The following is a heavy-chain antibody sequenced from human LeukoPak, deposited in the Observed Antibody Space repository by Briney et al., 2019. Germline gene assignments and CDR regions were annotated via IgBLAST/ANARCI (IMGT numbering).Heavy chain of an antibody. D-gene: IGHD1-20*01. CDR1: GYNFNNYG. Sequence: GASVKVSCKASGYNFNNYGMSWVRQAPGQGLEWMGWISAYNGDTNYARKVQGRVTMTTDTSTNTAYMELRSLRSDDTAVYYCARSLNWNHYMDVWGKGTTVTVSS. CDR3: ARSLNWNHYMDV. CDR2: ISAYNGDT. J-gene: IGHJ6*03. V-gene: IGHV1-18*01.